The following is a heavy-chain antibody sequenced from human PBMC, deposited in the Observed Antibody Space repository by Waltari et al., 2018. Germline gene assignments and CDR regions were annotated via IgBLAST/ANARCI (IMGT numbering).Heavy chain of an antibody. CDR1: GHTPTRYG. Sequence: QIQLVQSGAELKEPGASVKVSCKASGHTPTRYGFGWVRQAPGQGPEWVGWDSTYDGNRLEARKVQGRVTMTTDTSTDTAYRERRNLRSDDTAVYYCARVFDSSQYYYGSDYWGQGTLVTVSS. J-gene: IGHJ4*02. CDR2: DSTYDGNR. V-gene: IGHV1-18*01. CDR3: ARVFDSSQYYYGSDY. D-gene: IGHD3-22*01.